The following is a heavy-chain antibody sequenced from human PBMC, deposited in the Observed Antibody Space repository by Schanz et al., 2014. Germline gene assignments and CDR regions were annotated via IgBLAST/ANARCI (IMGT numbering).Heavy chain of an antibody. J-gene: IGHJ4*02. V-gene: IGHV3-33*06. CDR1: GFTFSKYG. CDR3: AKSYDTSGYSGFDY. D-gene: IGHD3-22*01. CDR2: IWYDGSNK. Sequence: QVQLVESGGGVVQPGRSLRLSCAASGFTFSKYGMHWVRQAPGKGLEWVAVIWYDGSNKDYADSVKGRFTISRDNSKNMLYLQMNSLRTEDTAVYFCAKSYDTSGYSGFDYWGQGTLVTVSS.